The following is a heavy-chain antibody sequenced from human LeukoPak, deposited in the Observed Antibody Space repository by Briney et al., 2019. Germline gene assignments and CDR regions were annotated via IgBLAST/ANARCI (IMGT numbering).Heavy chain of an antibody. J-gene: IGHJ4*02. CDR1: GFTFSSYS. CDR3: AKLTSWLQQHNFDF. V-gene: IGHV3-48*01. Sequence: GGSLRLSCAASGFTFSSYSMNWVRQAPGKGLEWVSYISSSSSTIYYADSVRGRFTISRDNSRNTLYLQMNSLRVDDTAVYYCAKLTSWLQQHNFDFWGQGALVTVSS. D-gene: IGHD5-24*01. CDR2: ISSSSSTI.